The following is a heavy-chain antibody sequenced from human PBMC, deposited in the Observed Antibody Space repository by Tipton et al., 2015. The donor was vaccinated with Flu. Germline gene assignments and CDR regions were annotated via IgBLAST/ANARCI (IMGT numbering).Heavy chain of an antibody. V-gene: IGHV4-39*01. Sequence: TLSLTCTVSGGSISSSRYYWGWVRQPPGKGLEWIGSIYYSGSTYYNPSLESRVTISVDTSKNQFSLRLSSVTAADTAVYYCARQRTTAFYFDYWGQGTLVTVSS. J-gene: IGHJ4*02. D-gene: IGHD4-17*01. CDR1: GGSISSSRYY. CDR2: IYYSGST. CDR3: ARQRTTAFYFDY.